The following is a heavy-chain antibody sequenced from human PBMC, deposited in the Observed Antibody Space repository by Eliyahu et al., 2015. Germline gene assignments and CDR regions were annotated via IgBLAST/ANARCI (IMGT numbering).Heavy chain of an antibody. D-gene: IGHD6-19*01. CDR2: IYYSGST. J-gene: IGHJ4*02. Sequence: QVQLQESAPGLVKPSETLSLTCTVSGASIXTYXWSWIRQPPGKGLEWIGYIYYSGSTNYNPSLKSRATISVDTSKNQFSLNLSSVTAADTAVYYCARDSSGWYGAIDYWGQGTLVTVSS. V-gene: IGHV4-59*01. CDR1: GASIXTYX. CDR3: ARDSSGWYGAIDY.